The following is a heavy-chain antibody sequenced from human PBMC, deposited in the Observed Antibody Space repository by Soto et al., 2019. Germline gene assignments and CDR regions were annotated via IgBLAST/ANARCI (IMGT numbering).Heavy chain of an antibody. Sequence: QLQLQESGPGLVKPSETLSLSCTVSGGSISSFNYFWGWIRQPPGKGLEWIGSLYYSGNTYYNPSLQSRVTISVDTSKMQCTLTLRSVTAAHTAVYYCARAGGSTFNCFDPWGQGTLVTVSP. D-gene: IGHD2-8*02. CDR1: GGSISSFNYF. CDR3: ARAGGSTFNCFDP. V-gene: IGHV4-39*01. J-gene: IGHJ5*02. CDR2: LYYSGNT.